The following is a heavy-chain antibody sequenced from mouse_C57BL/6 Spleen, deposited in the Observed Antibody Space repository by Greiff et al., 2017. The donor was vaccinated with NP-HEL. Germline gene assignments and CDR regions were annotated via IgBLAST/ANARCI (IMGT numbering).Heavy chain of an antibody. J-gene: IGHJ4*01. V-gene: IGHV1-54*01. Sequence: VQLQQSGAELVRPGTSVKVSCKASGYAFTNYLIEWVKQRPGQGLEWIGVINPGSGGTNYNEKFKGKATLTADKSSSTAYMQLSSLTSEDSAVYSCARNSFMDYWGQGTSVTVSS. CDR1: GYAFTNYL. CDR3: ARNSFMDY. CDR2: INPGSGGT.